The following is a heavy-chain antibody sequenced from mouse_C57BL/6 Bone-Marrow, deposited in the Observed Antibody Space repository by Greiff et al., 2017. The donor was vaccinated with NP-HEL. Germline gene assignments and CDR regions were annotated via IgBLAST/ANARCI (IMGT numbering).Heavy chain of an antibody. Sequence: EVQRVESGGGLVKPGGSLKLSCAASGFTFSSYAMSWVRQTPEKRLEWVATISDGGSYTYYPDNVKGRFTISRDNAKNNLYLQMSHLKSEDTALYYCARDRGLLRGFAYWGQGTLVTVSA. CDR2: ISDGGSYT. V-gene: IGHV5-4*01. D-gene: IGHD2-3*01. CDR3: ARDRGLLRGFAY. J-gene: IGHJ3*01. CDR1: GFTFSSYA.